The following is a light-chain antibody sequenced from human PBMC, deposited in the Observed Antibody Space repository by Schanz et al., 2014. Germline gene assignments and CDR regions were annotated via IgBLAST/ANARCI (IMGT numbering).Light chain of an antibody. J-gene: IGLJ1*01. CDR1: SSDVGAYNY. CDR2: DVS. Sequence: QSALTQPASVSGSPGQSITISCTGTSSDVGAYNYVSWYQQPPGKAPKLMIYDVSKRPSGVPDRFSGSKSGNTASLTISGLQAEDEADYYCCSYAGSRYVFGTGTKVSVL. CDR3: CSYAGSRYV. V-gene: IGLV2-11*01.